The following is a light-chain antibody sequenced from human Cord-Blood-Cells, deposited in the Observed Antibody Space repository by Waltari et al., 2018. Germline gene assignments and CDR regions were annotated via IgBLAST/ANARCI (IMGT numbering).Light chain of an antibody. CDR1: QSVSSSY. V-gene: IGKV3-20*01. J-gene: IGKJ1*01. CDR2: GAS. Sequence: EIVLTQSPGTLSLSPGERATLSCRASQSVSSSYLAWYQQKPGQAPRLLIYGASRRATGIPDRFSGSGSGTYFTLTISRLEPEEFAVYYCQQYGSSRTFGQGTKVEIK. CDR3: QQYGSSRT.